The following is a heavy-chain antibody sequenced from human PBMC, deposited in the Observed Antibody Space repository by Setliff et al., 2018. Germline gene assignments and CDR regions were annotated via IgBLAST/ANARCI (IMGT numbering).Heavy chain of an antibody. D-gene: IGHD5-12*01. CDR2: INTNTGNP. CDR3: ARGLREDGYNLADY. V-gene: IGHV7-4-1*02. Sequence: ASVKVSCKASGYTFTTYAMNWVRQAPGQGLKWMGWINTNTGNPTYAQGFTGRFVFSLDTSVSTAYLQISSLRSEDTAVYYCARGLREDGYNLADYGGQGTLVTVSS. J-gene: IGHJ4*02. CDR1: GYTFTTYA.